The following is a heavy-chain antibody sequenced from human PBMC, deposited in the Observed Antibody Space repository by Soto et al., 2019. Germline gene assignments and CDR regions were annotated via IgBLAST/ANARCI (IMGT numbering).Heavy chain of an antibody. Sequence: SETLSLTCAVYGGSFSGYYWSWIRQPPGKGLEWIGEINHSGSTNYNPSLKSRVTISVDTSKNQFSLKLSSVTAADTAVYYCARMLVRYYYDSSGYYRDMAIFDYWGQGTLVTVSS. CDR2: INHSGST. D-gene: IGHD3-22*01. CDR1: GGSFSGYY. J-gene: IGHJ4*02. V-gene: IGHV4-34*01. CDR3: ARMLVRYYYDSSGYYRDMAIFDY.